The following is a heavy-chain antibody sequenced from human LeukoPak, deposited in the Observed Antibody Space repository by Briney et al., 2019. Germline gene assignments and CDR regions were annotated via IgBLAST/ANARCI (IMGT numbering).Heavy chain of an antibody. CDR1: GFTFSSYG. D-gene: IGHD2-2*02. V-gene: IGHV3-33*01. CDR3: ARDSLYGATADY. J-gene: IGHJ4*02. CDR2: IWYDGSNK. Sequence: GGSLRLSCAASGFTFSSYGMHWVRQAPGKGLEWLAVIWYDGSNKYYADSVKGRFTISRDNSKNTLYLQMNSLRAEDTAVYYCARDSLYGATADYWGQGTLVTVSS.